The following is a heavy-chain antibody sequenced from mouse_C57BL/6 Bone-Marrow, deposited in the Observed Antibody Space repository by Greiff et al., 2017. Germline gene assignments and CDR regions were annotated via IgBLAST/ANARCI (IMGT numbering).Heavy chain of an antibody. Sequence: EVKLMESGPGLVKPSQSLSLTCSVTGYSITSGYYWNWIRQFPGNILEWMGYISYDGSTNYNPTLKNRISITRDTSKNQFFLTLNSVTTEDTATYCCARDYYYGSSGAMDYWGQGTSVTVSS. CDR2: ISYDGST. D-gene: IGHD1-1*01. CDR1: GYSITSGYY. CDR3: ARDYYYGSSGAMDY. V-gene: IGHV3-6*01. J-gene: IGHJ4*01.